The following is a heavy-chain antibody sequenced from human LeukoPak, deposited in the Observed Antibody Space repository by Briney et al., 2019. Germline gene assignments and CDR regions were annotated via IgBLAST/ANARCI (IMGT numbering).Heavy chain of an antibody. Sequence: GESLKISCKGSGYSFTSYWISWVRQMPGNGLEWMGRIDPSDSYTNYSPSFQGHVTISADKSISTAYLQWSSLKASDTAMYYCARTVGATVWFDPWGQGTLVTVSS. CDR1: GYSFTSYW. CDR3: ARTVGATVWFDP. D-gene: IGHD1-26*01. V-gene: IGHV5-10-1*01. J-gene: IGHJ5*02. CDR2: IDPSDSYT.